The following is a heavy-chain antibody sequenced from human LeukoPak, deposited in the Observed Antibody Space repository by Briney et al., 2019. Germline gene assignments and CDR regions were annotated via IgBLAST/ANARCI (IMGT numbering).Heavy chain of an antibody. D-gene: IGHD1-20*01. CDR3: AKTLGKRITGLFDY. J-gene: IGHJ4*02. CDR1: GFTFSSYA. V-gene: IGHV3-23*01. Sequence: GGSLRLSCAASGFTFSSYAMSWVRQAPGKGLEWVSAISGSGGSTYYAGSVKGRFTISRDNSKNTLYLQMNSLRAEDTAVYYCAKTLGKRITGLFDYWGQGTLVTVSS. CDR2: ISGSGGST.